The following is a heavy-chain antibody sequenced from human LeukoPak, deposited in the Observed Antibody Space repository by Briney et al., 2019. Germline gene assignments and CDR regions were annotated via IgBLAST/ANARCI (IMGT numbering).Heavy chain of an antibody. V-gene: IGHV1-69*13. CDR1: GGTFISYA. D-gene: IGHD3-16*01. CDR2: IIPIFGTA. J-gene: IGHJ5*02. Sequence: SVKVSCKASGGTFISYAISWVRQAPGQGLEWMGGIIPIFGTANYAQKFQGRVTITADESTSTAYMELSSLRSEDTAVYYCAISGNWHGGVDPWGQGTLVTVSS. CDR3: AISGNWHGGVDP.